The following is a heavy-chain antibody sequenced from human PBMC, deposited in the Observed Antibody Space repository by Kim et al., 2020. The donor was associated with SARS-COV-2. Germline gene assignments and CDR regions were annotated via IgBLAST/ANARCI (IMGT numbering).Heavy chain of an antibody. CDR2: IDWDDDK. CDR1: GFSLSTSGMC. CDR3: ARMMGYCSGGSPYGGSCWFDP. D-gene: IGHD2-15*01. Sequence: SGPTLVNPTQTLTLTCTFSGFSLSTSGMCVSWIRQPPGKALEWLALIDWDDDKYYSTSLKTRLTISKDTSKNQVVLTMTNMDPVDTATYYCARMMGYCSGGSPYGGSCWFDPWGQGTLVTVSS. V-gene: IGHV2-70*01. J-gene: IGHJ5*02.